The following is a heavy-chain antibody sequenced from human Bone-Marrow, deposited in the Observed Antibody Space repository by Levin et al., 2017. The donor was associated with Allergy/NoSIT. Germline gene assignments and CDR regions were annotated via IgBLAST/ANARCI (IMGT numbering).Heavy chain of an antibody. D-gene: IGHD2-15*01. CDR3: AKSSEGYSSGGTCFTHQGHIYYYYMDV. J-gene: IGHJ6*03. CDR2: ISHSGGST. V-gene: IGHV3-23*01. CDR1: GFTFSTYS. Sequence: PAGGSLRLSCAASGFTFSTYSMSWVRQAPGKGLQWVSAISHSGGSTDSEDSVKGRFTISRDNSKPTLYLEMNSLRAEDTGEYYCAKSSEGYSSGGTCFTHQGHIYYYYMDVWGKGTTVTVSS.